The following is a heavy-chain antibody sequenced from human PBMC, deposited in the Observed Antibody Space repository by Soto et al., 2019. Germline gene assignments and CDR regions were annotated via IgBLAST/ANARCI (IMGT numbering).Heavy chain of an antibody. J-gene: IGHJ4*02. Sequence: GGPRTLDCGAGEFSLSRWSTTRFRQAPGKGLEWVSYISSSGSTIYYADSVKGRFTISRDNAKNSLYLQMNGLRVEDTAVYYCARGHSAPDYWGQGTLVTVSS. V-gene: IGHV3-48*04. CDR3: ARGHSAPDY. CDR1: EFSLSRWS. CDR2: ISSSGSTI.